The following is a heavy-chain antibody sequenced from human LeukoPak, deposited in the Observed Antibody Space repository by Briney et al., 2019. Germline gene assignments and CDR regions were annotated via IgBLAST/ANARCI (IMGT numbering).Heavy chain of an antibody. CDR3: ARASKINARMGSAPTHWFDP. Sequence: SETLSLICNVTNDSFNTYDWSWIRQSAETGLEWIGHIFFSGNTKYNPSLESRVTISLDRYNNRFSLSLTAVTAADTAVYYCARASKINARMGSAPTHWFDPCGEGIVVTVSS. CDR1: NDSFNTYD. CDR2: IFFSGNT. J-gene: IGHJ5*02. V-gene: IGHV4-4*08. D-gene: IGHD2-15*01.